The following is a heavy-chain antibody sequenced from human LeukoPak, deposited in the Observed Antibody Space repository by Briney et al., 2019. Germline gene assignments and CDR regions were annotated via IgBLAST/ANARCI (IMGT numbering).Heavy chain of an antibody. D-gene: IGHD3-22*01. J-gene: IGHJ3*02. V-gene: IGHV1-2*06. CDR3: ARGDYYDSSGYYHDAFDI. CDR1: GYTFTGYY. CDR2: INPNSGGT. Sequence: ASVKVSCKASGYTFTGYYMHWVRQAPGQGLEWMGRINPNSGGTNYAQKFQGRVTMTRDTSISTAYMGLSRLRSDDTAVYYCARGDYYDSSGYYHDAFDIWGQGTMVTVSS.